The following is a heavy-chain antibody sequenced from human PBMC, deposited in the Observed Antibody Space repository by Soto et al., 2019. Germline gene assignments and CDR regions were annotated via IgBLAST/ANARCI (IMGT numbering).Heavy chain of an antibody. CDR2: INSDRSNT. Sequence: PGGSLRLSCAASGFTFSSYWMHWVRQAPGKGLEWVSRINSDRSNTSYADSVKGRFTISRDNAKNTLYLQMNSLRAEDTAVYYCSRDHSDHDFWSGLRGHYMDVWGKGTTVTVSS. V-gene: IGHV3-74*01. CDR3: SRDHSDHDFWSGLRGHYMDV. D-gene: IGHD3-3*01. J-gene: IGHJ6*03. CDR1: GFTFSSYW.